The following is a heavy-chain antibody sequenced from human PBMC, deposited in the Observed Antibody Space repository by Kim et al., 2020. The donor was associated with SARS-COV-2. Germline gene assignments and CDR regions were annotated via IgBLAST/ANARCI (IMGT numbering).Heavy chain of an antibody. CDR1: GGSISSSSYY. J-gene: IGHJ2*01. CDR3: AGPSDTAMVKHYWYFDP. Sequence: SETLSLTCTVSGGSISSSSYYWGWIRQPPGKGLEWIGSIYYSGSTYYNPSLKSRVTISVDTSKNQFSLKLSSVTAADTAVYYCAGPSDTAMVKHYWYFDPWGRGALVTVSP. D-gene: IGHD5-18*01. V-gene: IGHV4-39*01. CDR2: IYYSGST.